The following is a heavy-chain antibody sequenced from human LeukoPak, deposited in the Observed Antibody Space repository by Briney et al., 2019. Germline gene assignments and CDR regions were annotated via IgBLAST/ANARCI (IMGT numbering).Heavy chain of an antibody. V-gene: IGHV4-59*01. J-gene: IGHJ4*02. Sequence: SGTLSLTCTVSGDSISGYYWSWIRQPPGKGLEWIGHIYYSGSTNYNPSLKSRVTISVDTSKNQFSLKLSTVTAADTAVYFCAGRSRSGWYYDYWGQGTLVTVSS. D-gene: IGHD6-19*01. CDR3: AGRSRSGWYYDY. CDR2: IYYSGST. CDR1: GDSISGYY.